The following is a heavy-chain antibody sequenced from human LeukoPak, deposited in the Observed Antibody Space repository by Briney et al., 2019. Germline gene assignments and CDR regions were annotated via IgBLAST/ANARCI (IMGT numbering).Heavy chain of an antibody. CDR3: ARGPYAKGLGY. J-gene: IGHJ4*02. CDR2: INHSGST. V-gene: IGHV4-34*01. D-gene: IGHD2-8*01. CDR1: GGSFSGYY. Sequence: SETLSLXCAVYGGSFSGYYWSWIRQPPGKGLEWIGEINHSGSTNYNPSLKSRVTISVDTSKNQFSLKLSSVTAADTAVYYCARGPYAKGLGYWGQRTLVTVSS.